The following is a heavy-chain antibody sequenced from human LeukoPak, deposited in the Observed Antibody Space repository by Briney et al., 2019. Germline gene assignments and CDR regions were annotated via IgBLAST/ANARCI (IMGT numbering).Heavy chain of an antibody. V-gene: IGHV3-7*01. D-gene: IGHD6-6*01. CDR2: IKQEGSQK. CDR1: GFTFSSYW. CDR3: AREGIAAHPY. J-gene: IGHJ4*02. Sequence: PGGPLRLSCAASGFTFSSYWMSWVRQAPGKGLEWVANIKQEGSQKYYVDSVKGRFTISRDNAKNSLYLQMNSLRAEDTAVYYCAREGIAAHPYWGQGTLVTVSS.